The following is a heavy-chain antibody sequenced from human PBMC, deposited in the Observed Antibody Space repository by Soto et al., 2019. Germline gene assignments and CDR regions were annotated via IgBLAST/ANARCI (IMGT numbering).Heavy chain of an antibody. CDR1: GGSISSSSYY. V-gene: IGHV4-39*01. J-gene: IGHJ4*02. Sequence: LSLTCTVSGGSISSSSYYWGWIRQPPGKGLEWIGSIYYSGSTYYNPSLKSRVTISVDTSKNQFSLKLSSVTAADTAVYYCARHPYYDFWSGYLTHFDYWGQGTLVTVSS. CDR2: IYYSGST. D-gene: IGHD3-3*01. CDR3: ARHPYYDFWSGYLTHFDY.